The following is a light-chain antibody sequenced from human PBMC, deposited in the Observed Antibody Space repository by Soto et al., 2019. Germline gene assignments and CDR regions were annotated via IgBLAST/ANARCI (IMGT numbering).Light chain of an antibody. Sequence: EIVLTQTPGTLSLSPGERATLSCRASQSVSSYLAWYQQKPGQAPRLLIYGASSRATGIPDRFSGSGSGTDFPLTISRLEPEDFALYYCQQYGRPSRTFGQGTKVEIK. J-gene: IGKJ1*01. CDR1: QSVSSY. CDR3: QQYGRPSRT. V-gene: IGKV3-20*01. CDR2: GAS.